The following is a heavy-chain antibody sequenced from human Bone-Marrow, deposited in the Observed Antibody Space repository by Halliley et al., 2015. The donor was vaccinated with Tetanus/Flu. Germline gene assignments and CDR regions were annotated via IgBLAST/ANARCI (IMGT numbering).Heavy chain of an antibody. CDR2: MPYDGSNE. CDR3: ARELNSYFYYGMDV. J-gene: IGHJ6*02. V-gene: IGHV3-30-3*01. Sequence: WVALMPYDGSNEYYADSAKGRFTISRDNSKNPLYLQMNSLRADDTAVYYCARELNSYFYYGMDVWGQGTTVTVSS.